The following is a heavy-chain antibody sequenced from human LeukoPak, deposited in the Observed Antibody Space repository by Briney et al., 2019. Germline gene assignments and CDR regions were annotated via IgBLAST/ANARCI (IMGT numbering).Heavy chain of an antibody. J-gene: IGHJ3*02. CDR2: ISRNSGAYT. D-gene: IGHD1-26*01. CDR1: GFTFSTYD. CDR3: AKDGPRRWDLDAFDI. V-gene: IGHV3-23*01. Sequence: GGSLRLSCAASGFTFSTYDMYWVRQAPGKGLECVASISRNSGAYTYYAASVKGRFTISRDNSRSTLYLQMNGLRAEDTAVYYCAKDGPRRWDLDAFDIWGQGTMVTVSS.